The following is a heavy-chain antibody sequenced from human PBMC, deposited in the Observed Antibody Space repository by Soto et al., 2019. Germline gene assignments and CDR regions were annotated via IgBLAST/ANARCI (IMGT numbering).Heavy chain of an antibody. CDR1: GGSISRYY. CDR2: MYNTGST. CDR3: ARDLWGYCGTDCYPLDV. D-gene: IGHD2-21*02. J-gene: IGHJ6*02. V-gene: IGHV4-59*01. Sequence: QVQLQESGPGLVKPSETLSLTCTVSGGSISRYYWSWIRQPPGKGLEWIGYMYNTGSTVYNPSFKSRVTISVVTSKYQFSLKLNSVTAADTAVYYCARDLWGYCGTDCYPLDVWGQGTTVTVSS.